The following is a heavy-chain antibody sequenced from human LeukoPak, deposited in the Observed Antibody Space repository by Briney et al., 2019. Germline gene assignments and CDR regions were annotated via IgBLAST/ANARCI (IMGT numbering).Heavy chain of an antibody. D-gene: IGHD6-19*01. V-gene: IGHV1-3*03. CDR3: VRVAGTLFDY. CDR2: IKTVNGDT. J-gene: IGHJ4*02. Sequence: ASVKVSCKASGYIFTNYAIHWLRQAPGQGLEWMGWIKTVNGDTKYSQEFQGRLTITSDTSASTAYLELSSLRFEDMAVYYCVRVAGTLFDYWGQGTLVTVSS. CDR1: GYIFTNYA.